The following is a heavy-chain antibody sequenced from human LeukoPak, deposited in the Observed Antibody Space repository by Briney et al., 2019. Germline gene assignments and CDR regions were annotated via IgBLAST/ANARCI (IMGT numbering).Heavy chain of an antibody. J-gene: IGHJ4*02. Sequence: GGSLRLSCAASGFGFSNYDMTWVRQAPGKGLEWVSSITASGSRTYYADSVKGRFTVSRDNSKATLYLQLDSLRAEDTAVYYCAKSHRYNDYWGQGTLVSVSS. CDR3: AKSHRYNDY. D-gene: IGHD1-1*01. CDR1: GFGFSNYD. V-gene: IGHV3-23*01. CDR2: ITASGSRT.